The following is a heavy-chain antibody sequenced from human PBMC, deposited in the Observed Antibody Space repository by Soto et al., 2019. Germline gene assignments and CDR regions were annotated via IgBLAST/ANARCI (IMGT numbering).Heavy chain of an antibody. CDR1: GFAFISYS. D-gene: IGHD3-10*01. CDR3: ARDGSPYLGNWFDP. J-gene: IGHJ5*02. V-gene: IGHV3-21*01. CDR2: ISSSSSYI. Sequence: GALRPSCAASGFAFISYSINCVRQSAGKGLEWVSSISSSSSYIYYADSVKGRFTISRDNAKNSLYLQMNSLRAEDTAVYYCARDGSPYLGNWFDPWGQGTLVTVSS.